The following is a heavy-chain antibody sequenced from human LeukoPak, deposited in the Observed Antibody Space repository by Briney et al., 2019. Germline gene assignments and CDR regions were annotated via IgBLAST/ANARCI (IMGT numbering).Heavy chain of an antibody. CDR3: AKGGYCSSTSCYVGWFDP. V-gene: IGHV3-23*01. D-gene: IGHD2-2*01. J-gene: IGHJ5*02. CDR1: GFTFSSYV. Sequence: GGGLRLSCAASGFTFSSYVMNWVRQAPGKGLEWVSVIFVLSVSTYYADSVKGRFTISRDNSKNTLFLQMNSLRAEDTAVYYCAKGGYCSSTSCYVGWFDPWGQGTLVTVSS. CDR2: IFVLSVST.